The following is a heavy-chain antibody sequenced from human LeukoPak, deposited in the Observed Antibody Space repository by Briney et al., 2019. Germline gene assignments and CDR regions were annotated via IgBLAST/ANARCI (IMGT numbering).Heavy chain of an antibody. D-gene: IGHD2-8*01. CDR3: ARNAADCTTSACYDS. V-gene: IGHV3-23*01. CDR1: GFTFRNYA. Sequence: GGSLRLSCAASGFTFRNYAMTWVRQAPGKGLEWVSVVTGNGDTTYYADSLKGRFTISRDNSRNTLYLQMNSLRAEDTAAYHCARNAADCTTSACYDSWGQGTLVTVSS. J-gene: IGHJ4*02. CDR2: VTGNGDTT.